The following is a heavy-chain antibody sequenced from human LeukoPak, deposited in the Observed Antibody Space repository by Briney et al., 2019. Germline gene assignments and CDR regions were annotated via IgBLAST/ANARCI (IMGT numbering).Heavy chain of an antibody. Sequence: SETLSLTCTVSGGSISSGSYYWSWIRQPAGKGLEWIGRIYTSGSTNYNPSLKSRVTISVDTSKNQFSLKLSSVTAADTAVYYCARDPYYGSGSYQGMDVWGKGTTVTISS. D-gene: IGHD3-10*01. CDR1: GGSISSGSYY. V-gene: IGHV4-61*02. J-gene: IGHJ6*03. CDR2: IYTSGST. CDR3: ARDPYYGSGSYQGMDV.